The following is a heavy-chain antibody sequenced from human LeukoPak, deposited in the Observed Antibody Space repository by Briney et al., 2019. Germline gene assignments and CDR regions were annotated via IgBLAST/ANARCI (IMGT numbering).Heavy chain of an antibody. Sequence: ASVKVSCEASGYTFTSYGISWVRQAPGQGLEWMGWISAYNGNTNYAQKLQGRVTMTTDTSTSTAYMELRSLRSDDTAVYYCARSILTGYYPGGYYFDYWGQGTLVTVSS. V-gene: IGHV1-18*04. CDR3: ARSILTGYYPGGYYFDY. CDR2: ISAYNGNT. D-gene: IGHD3-9*01. CDR1: GYTFTSYG. J-gene: IGHJ4*02.